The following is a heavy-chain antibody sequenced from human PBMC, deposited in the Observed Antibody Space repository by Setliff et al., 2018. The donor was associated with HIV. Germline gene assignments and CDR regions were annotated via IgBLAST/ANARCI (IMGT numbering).Heavy chain of an antibody. CDR3: ARGLSFYDPGGFDY. CDR1: GGSISSYY. Sequence: PSETLSLTCTVTGGSISSYYWSWIRQPPGKGLEWVGYIYTSGSTNYNPSLKSRVTISVDTSKNQFSLKLSSVTAADTAVYYCARGLSFYDPGGFDYWGQGTLVTVSS. D-gene: IGHD3-22*01. J-gene: IGHJ4*02. V-gene: IGHV4-4*09. CDR2: IYTSGST.